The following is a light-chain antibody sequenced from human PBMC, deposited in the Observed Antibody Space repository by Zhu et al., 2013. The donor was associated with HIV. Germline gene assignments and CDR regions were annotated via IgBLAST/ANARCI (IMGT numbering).Light chain of an antibody. V-gene: IGLV2-8*01. CDR3: NSHRSGTTLVL. Sequence: QSALTQPPSASGSLGQSVTISCTGTSNDVGGFDYVSWYQQHPGKAPKLILYGVNKRPSGVPDRFSGSKSGNTASLTISGLQDDDEAEYYCNSHRSGTTLVLFGGGTKVTVL. J-gene: IGLJ2*01. CDR2: GVN. CDR1: SNDVGGFDY.